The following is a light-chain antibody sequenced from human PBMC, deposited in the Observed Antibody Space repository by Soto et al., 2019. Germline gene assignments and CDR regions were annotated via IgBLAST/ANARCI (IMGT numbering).Light chain of an antibody. Sequence: EIVLTQSPGTLSLSPGERATLSCRASQSVSSSYLAWYQHKPGQAPRVLIYGASSRATGIPDRFSGSGSGTDFTLTISRLEPEHFAVYFCQQYGSSPLTFGGGTKVEIK. V-gene: IGKV3-20*01. CDR2: GAS. CDR1: QSVSSSY. CDR3: QQYGSSPLT. J-gene: IGKJ4*01.